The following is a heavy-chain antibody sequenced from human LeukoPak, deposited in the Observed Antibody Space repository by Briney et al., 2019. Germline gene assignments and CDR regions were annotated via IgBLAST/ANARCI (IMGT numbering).Heavy chain of an antibody. CDR2: ITGRGGGT. D-gene: IGHD3-22*01. CDR3: AKVFYYDSSGPSDY. J-gene: IGHJ4*02. CDR1: GVTFSSYA. V-gene: IGHV3-23*01. Sequence: PGGSLRLSCAASGVTFSSYAMSWVRRASGKGLEWVSAITGRGGGTDYADSVKGRFTISRDNSKNTLYLQMNSLRAEDTAVYYCAKVFYYDSSGPSDYWGQGTLVTVSS.